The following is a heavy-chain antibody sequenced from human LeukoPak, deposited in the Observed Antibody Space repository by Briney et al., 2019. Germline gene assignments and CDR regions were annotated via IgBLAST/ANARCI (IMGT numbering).Heavy chain of an antibody. D-gene: IGHD3-22*01. J-gene: IGHJ4*02. V-gene: IGHV3-23*01. CDR1: GFTFSSYA. CDR2: ISGSGGST. CDR3: AKILYYDSSGRPEPSFDY. Sequence: PGGSLRLSCAASGFTFSSYAMSWVRQAPGKGLGWVSAISGSGGSTYYADSVKGRFTISRDNSKNTLYLQMNSLRAEDTAVYYCAKILYYDSSGRPEPSFDYWGQGTLVTVSS.